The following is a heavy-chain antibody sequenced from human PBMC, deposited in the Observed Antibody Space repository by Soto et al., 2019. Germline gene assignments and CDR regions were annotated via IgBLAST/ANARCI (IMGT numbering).Heavy chain of an antibody. J-gene: IGHJ4*02. CDR3: TSHPTPEHSDCGGDCYRDY. Sequence: GGSLRLSCPNSGFTFIASAMHWVRQASGEGLEWVGRIRSKANSYATAYAASVKGRFTIARDDSKYTAYLQMNSLKSEDTAVYYCTSHPTPEHSDCGGDCYRDYWGQGTLVTVSS. D-gene: IGHD2-21*02. V-gene: IGHV3-73*01. CDR2: IRSKANSYAT. CDR1: GFTFIASA.